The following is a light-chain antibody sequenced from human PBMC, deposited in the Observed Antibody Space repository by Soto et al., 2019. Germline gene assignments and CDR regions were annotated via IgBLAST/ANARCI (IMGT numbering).Light chain of an antibody. J-gene: IGLJ1*01. CDR3: VSYTNPGTYV. Sequence: QSVLTQPASVSGSLGQSITISCTGPSIDFSDYSSVSWNQHRPGEAPELKSFDVTYRPSDVSDRFSGSQSGNTASLTISGLQPEDEGEYYCVSYTNPGTYVFGPGTKLTVL. CDR2: DVT. V-gene: IGLV2-14*03. CDR1: SIDFSDYSS.